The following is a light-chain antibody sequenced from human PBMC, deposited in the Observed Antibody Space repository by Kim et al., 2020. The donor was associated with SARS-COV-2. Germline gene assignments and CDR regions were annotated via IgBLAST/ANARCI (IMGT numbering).Light chain of an antibody. Sequence: SRGERATLSCGASQSVTDNYFAWYQQKPGQAPRLLIYGISNRATGIVDRFSGSGSGTDFTLTISRLEPEDSAVYFCQQYGSLPLTFGGGTKVDIK. CDR1: QSVTDNY. V-gene: IGKV3-20*01. CDR3: QQYGSLPLT. CDR2: GIS. J-gene: IGKJ4*01.